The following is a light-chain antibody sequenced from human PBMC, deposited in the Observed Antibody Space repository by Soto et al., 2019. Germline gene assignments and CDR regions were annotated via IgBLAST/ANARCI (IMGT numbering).Light chain of an antibody. CDR1: QTIMTY. CDR2: AAS. V-gene: IGKV1-39*01. Sequence: DIQITQSPSSLSPCLWDEVTITCRASQTIMTYLNWYQLKPGKPPRLLIYAASSLQSGVPSRFSGSGSGTDFTLTISSLQPEDFATYSCQQSYNSPQTFGRGTKVDIK. CDR3: QQSYNSPQT. J-gene: IGKJ1*01.